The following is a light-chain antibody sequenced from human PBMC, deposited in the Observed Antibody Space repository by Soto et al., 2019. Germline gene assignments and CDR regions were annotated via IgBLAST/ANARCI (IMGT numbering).Light chain of an antibody. CDR1: QGISNY. J-gene: IGKJ4*01. CDR2: AVS. V-gene: IGKV1-17*03. Sequence: DIQMTQSPSAMSPSVGDRVTITCRASQGISNYLVWFQQKPGKVPKRLIYAVSRLQTGVPSRFSGSGSGTEFNLTISRLQTEDFATYDCLQQNSYTLTFGGGTKVDIK. CDR3: LQQNSYTLT.